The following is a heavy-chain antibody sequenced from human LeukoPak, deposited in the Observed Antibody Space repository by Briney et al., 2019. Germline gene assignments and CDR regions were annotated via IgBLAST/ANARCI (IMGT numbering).Heavy chain of an antibody. D-gene: IGHD3-22*01. CDR1: GFTFSSYR. CDR2: IRYDGSNK. V-gene: IGHV3-30*02. CDR3: ANGMGMIVVGTFDY. Sequence: HSGGSLRLSCAASGFTFSSYRMNWVRQAPGKGLEWVAFIRYDGSNKYYADSVKGRFTISRDNSKNTLYLQMNSLRAEDTAVYYCANGMGMIVVGTFDYWGQGTLVTVSS. J-gene: IGHJ4*02.